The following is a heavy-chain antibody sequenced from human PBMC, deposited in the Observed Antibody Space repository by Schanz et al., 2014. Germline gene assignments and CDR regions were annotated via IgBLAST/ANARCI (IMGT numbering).Heavy chain of an antibody. J-gene: IGHJ2*01. CDR3: ARSTYYDILTGQTHTRVDVRYFDL. CDR1: GFIFNDYY. D-gene: IGHD3-9*01. V-gene: IGHV3-11*01. Sequence: QVQLVESGGGLVKPGGSLRLSCAASGFIFNDYYMNWIRQAPGKGLEWLSYISRDGTTSYYADSVKGRFTISRDNAKNSLYLEMTSLRGEDTAVYYCARSTYYDILTGQTHTRVDVRYFDLWGRGTLVTVSS. CDR2: ISRDGTTS.